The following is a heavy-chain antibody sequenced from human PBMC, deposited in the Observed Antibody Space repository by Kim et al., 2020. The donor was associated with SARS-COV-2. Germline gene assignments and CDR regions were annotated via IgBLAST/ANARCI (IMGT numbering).Heavy chain of an antibody. J-gene: IGHJ6*02. CDR2: ISASGANT. V-gene: IGHV3-23*01. Sequence: GGSLRLSCAASGFTFSSYAMTWVRLVPGKGLEWVSTISASGANTYYGDSVEGRFTISRDNSNDTVYLQMNSLRVEDTATYYCAKDRLRFLGWSPVPHHYYGMDVWGHGTTVTVSS. CDR1: GFTFSSYA. D-gene: IGHD3-3*01. CDR3: AKDRLRFLGWSPVPHHYYGMDV.